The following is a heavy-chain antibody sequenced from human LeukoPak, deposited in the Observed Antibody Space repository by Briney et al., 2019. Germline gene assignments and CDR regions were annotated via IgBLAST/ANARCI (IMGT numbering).Heavy chain of an antibody. D-gene: IGHD3-10*01. CDR1: GGSISSSSYY. Sequence: SETLSLTCTVSGGSISSSSYYWGWIRQPPGKGLEWIGSIYYSGSTYYNPSLKSRVTISVDMSKNQFSLKLSSVTAADTAVYYCARGVDPDYYGSGSPLDIWGQGTMVTVSS. CDR3: ARGVDPDYYGSGSPLDI. CDR2: IYYSGST. J-gene: IGHJ3*02. V-gene: IGHV4-39*07.